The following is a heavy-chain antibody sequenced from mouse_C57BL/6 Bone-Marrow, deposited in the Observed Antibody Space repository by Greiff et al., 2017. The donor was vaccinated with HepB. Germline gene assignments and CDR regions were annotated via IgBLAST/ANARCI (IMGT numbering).Heavy chain of an antibody. CDR3: ARDSRNYDAMDY. J-gene: IGHJ4*01. CDR1: GFTFSSYA. V-gene: IGHV5-4*01. CDR2: ISDGGSYT. Sequence: VQLKESGGGLVKPGGSLKLSCAASGFTFSSYAMSWVRQTPEKRLEWVATISDGGSYTYYPDNVKGRFTISRDNAKNNLYLQMSHLKSEDTAMYYCARDSRNYDAMDYWGQGTSVTVSS.